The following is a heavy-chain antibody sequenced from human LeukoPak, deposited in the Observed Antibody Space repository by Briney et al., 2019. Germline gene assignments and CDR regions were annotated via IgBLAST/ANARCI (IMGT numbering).Heavy chain of an antibody. CDR1: GGSISSSSYY. Sequence: SETLSLTCTVSGGSISSSSYYWGWIRQPPGKGLEWIGNIYYSGSTYYNPSLKSRVTISLDTSKNQFSLRLSSVTAADTAVYYCARVSMAIGSYYFDYWGQGTLVTVSS. D-gene: IGHD5-24*01. CDR3: ARVSMAIGSYYFDY. J-gene: IGHJ4*02. V-gene: IGHV4-39*07. CDR2: IYYSGST.